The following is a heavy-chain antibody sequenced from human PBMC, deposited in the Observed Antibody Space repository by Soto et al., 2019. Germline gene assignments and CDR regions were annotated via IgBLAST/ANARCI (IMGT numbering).Heavy chain of an antibody. J-gene: IGHJ6*02. V-gene: IGHV1-18*01. D-gene: IGHD2-8*01. CDR3: STNGQPPDSYSGLDV. CDR2: ISGYNGDT. Sequence: QGQLVQSGAEVKKPGASVKVSCKASGYTFTSYGISWVRQAPGQGLEWMGWISGYNGDTKYAQKFQGRVTMTIDTSTTTAFMELRSLTSDDTAVYYCSTNGQPPDSYSGLDVWGQGTTVTVSS. CDR1: GYTFTSYG.